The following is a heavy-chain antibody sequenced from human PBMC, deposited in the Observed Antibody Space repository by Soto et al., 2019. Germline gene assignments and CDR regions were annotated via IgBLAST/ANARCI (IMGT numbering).Heavy chain of an antibody. Sequence: PGGSQILSCAASGFNFISYSMNWVRKAPGKGLEWVSYISSTSSTIYFADSVKGRFTISRDNAKNSLYLQMNSLRDEDTAVYYCARESSSYNWFDPWGQGTLVTVSS. CDR1: GFNFISYS. V-gene: IGHV3-48*02. D-gene: IGHD6-13*01. CDR3: ARESSSYNWFDP. CDR2: ISSTSSTI. J-gene: IGHJ5*02.